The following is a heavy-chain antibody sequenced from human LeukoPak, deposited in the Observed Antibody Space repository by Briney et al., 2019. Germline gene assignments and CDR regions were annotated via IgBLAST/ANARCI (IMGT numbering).Heavy chain of an antibody. V-gene: IGHV1-69*13. J-gene: IGHJ4*02. CDR2: IIPIFGTA. Sequence: ASVKVSCKASGGTFSSYAISWVRQAPGQGLEWMGGIIPIFGTANYAQKFQGRVTITADESTSTAYMELSSLRSEDTAVYYCARAAVPYCSGGSCFFTEDCWGQGTLVTVSS. CDR1: GGTFSSYA. D-gene: IGHD2-15*01. CDR3: ARAAVPYCSGGSCFFTEDC.